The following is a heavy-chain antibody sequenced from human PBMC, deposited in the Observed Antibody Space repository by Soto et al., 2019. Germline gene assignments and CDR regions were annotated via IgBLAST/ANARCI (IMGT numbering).Heavy chain of an antibody. J-gene: IGHJ4*02. D-gene: IGHD4-17*01. CDR1: GYTSTSYT. CDR2: ISGGSGNT. CDR3: ARDPVLDY. Sequence: VASVKVSCKASGYTSTSYTIHWIRQAPGQRLEWMGWISGGSGNTKYSQKFQDRVTITRDTSASTAYVELSSLRSEDTAVYYCARDPVLDYWGQGTPVTVSS. V-gene: IGHV1-3*01.